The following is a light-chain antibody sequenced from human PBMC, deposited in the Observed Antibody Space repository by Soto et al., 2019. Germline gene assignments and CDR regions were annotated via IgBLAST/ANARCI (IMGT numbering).Light chain of an antibody. CDR3: QQYNNWPLT. Sequence: EIVLTQSPATLSLSPGERATLSCRASQSVSSYLAWYQQKPGQAPRLLIYGASSRATGIPVRFSGSGSGTEFTLTISSLQSEDFAVHYCQQYNNWPLTFGGGTKVDIK. J-gene: IGKJ4*01. CDR1: QSVSSY. CDR2: GAS. V-gene: IGKV3-15*01.